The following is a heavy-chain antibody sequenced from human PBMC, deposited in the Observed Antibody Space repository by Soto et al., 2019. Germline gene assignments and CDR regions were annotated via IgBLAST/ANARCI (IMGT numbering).Heavy chain of an antibody. CDR2: ISGSGGST. D-gene: IGHD3-10*01. V-gene: IGHV3-23*01. CDR1: GFTFSSYA. Sequence: EVLLLESGGGLVQPGGSLRLSCAASGFTFSSYAMSWVRQAPGKWLEWVSAISGSGGSTYYADSVKGRFTISRDNSKNTLYLQMNSLRAEDTAVYYCAKKVRGFIRGYYYGMDVWGQGTTVTVSS. J-gene: IGHJ6*02. CDR3: AKKVRGFIRGYYYGMDV.